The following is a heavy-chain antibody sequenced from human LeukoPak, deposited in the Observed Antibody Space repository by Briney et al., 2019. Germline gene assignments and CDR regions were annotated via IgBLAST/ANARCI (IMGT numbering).Heavy chain of an antibody. D-gene: IGHD2/OR15-2a*01. CDR2: INHSGST. V-gene: IGHV4-34*01. CDR3: ARGLNTYYYYYYGMDV. J-gene: IGHJ6*02. CDR1: GGSFSGYY. Sequence: PSETLSLTCAVYGGSFSGYYWSWIRQPPGKGLEWIGEINHSGSTNYNPSLKSRVTMSVDTSKNQFSLKLSSVTAADTAVYYCARGLNTYYYYYYGMDVWGQGTAVTVSS.